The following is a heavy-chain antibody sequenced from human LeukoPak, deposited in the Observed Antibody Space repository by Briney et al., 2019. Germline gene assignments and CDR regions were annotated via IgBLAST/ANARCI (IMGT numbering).Heavy chain of an antibody. J-gene: IGHJ4*02. CDR2: ISSSSSYI. CDR1: GFTFSSYS. CDR3: ASPSGLYYYDSSGYYPWGNFDY. D-gene: IGHD3-22*01. Sequence: PGGSLRLSCAASGFTFSSYSMNWVRQAPGKGLEWVSSISSSSSYIYYADSVKGRFTISRDNAKNSLYLQMNSLRAEDTAVYYCASPSGLYYYDSSGYYPWGNFDYWGQGTLVTVSS. V-gene: IGHV3-21*04.